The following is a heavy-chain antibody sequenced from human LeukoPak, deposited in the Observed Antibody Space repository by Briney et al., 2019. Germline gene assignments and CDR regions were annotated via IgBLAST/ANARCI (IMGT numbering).Heavy chain of an antibody. J-gene: IGHJ4*02. D-gene: IGHD4-17*01. V-gene: IGHV3-30-3*02. Sequence: GSLRLSCAASGFTFSSYAMHWVRQAPGKGLEWVAVISYDGSNKYYADSVKGRFTISRDNSKNTLYLQMNSLRAEDTAVYYCAKPYGDPKLRAHDYWGQRTLVTVSS. CDR3: AKPYGDPKLRAHDY. CDR1: GFTFSSYA. CDR2: ISYDGSNK.